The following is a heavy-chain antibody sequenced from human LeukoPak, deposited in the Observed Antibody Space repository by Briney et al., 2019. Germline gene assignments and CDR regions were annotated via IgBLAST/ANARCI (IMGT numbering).Heavy chain of an antibody. V-gene: IGHV2-70*11. J-gene: IGHJ4*02. Sequence: SGPALVKPTQTLTLTCTFSGFSLSTSGMCVSWIRQPPGKALEWLARIDWDDDKYYSTSLKARLTISKDTSKNQVVLTMTNMDPVDTATYYCARIKPATGLFDYWGQGTLVTVSS. CDR2: IDWDDDK. CDR3: ARIKPATGLFDY. D-gene: IGHD1-1*01. CDR1: GFSLSTSGMC.